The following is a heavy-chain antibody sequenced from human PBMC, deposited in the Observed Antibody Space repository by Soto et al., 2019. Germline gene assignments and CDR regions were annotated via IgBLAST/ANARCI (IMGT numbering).Heavy chain of an antibody. J-gene: IGHJ4*02. CDR1: GFTFSSYG. Sequence: LRLSCAASGFTFSSYGMHWVRQAPGKGLEWVAVIWYDGSNKYYADSVKGRFTISRDNSKNTLYLQMNSLRAEDTAVYYCAREGYVDTAMVIPYFDYWGQGTLVTVSS. V-gene: IGHV3-33*01. D-gene: IGHD5-18*01. CDR3: AREGYVDTAMVIPYFDY. CDR2: IWYDGSNK.